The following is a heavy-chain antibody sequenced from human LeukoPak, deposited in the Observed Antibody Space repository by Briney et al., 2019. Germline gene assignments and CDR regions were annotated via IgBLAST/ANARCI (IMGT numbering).Heavy chain of an antibody. CDR3: ARGYCNYGARGEYYYYYYMDV. D-gene: IGHD4-11*01. CDR1: GFTFSSYG. CDR2: IRYDGSNK. V-gene: IGHV3-30*02. J-gene: IGHJ6*03. Sequence: GGSLRLSCAASGFTFSSYGMHWVRQAPGKGLEWVAFIRYDGSNKYYADSVKGRFTISRDNSKNTLYLQMNSLRAEDTAVYYCARGYCNYGARGEYYYYYYMDVWGKGTTVTVSS.